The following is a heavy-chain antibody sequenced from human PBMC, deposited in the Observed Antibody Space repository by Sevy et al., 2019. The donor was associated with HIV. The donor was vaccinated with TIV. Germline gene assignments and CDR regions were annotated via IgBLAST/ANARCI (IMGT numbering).Heavy chain of an antibody. D-gene: IGHD2-8*02. CDR1: GFTFSSYD. V-gene: IGHV3-15*01. CDR3: STDPIIVLLVTDGMDV. CDR2: IKSKADGGTT. Sequence: GGSLRLSCTASGFTFSSYDMNWVRQAPGKGLEWVGRIKSKADGGTTDYAAPVKGRFTISRDDSKNTLYLQMTSLKTEDTAVYYCSTDPIIVLLVTDGMDVWGQGTTVTVSS. J-gene: IGHJ6*02.